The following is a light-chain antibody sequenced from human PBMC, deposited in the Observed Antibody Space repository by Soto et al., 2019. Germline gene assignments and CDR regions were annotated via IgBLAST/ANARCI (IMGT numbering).Light chain of an antibody. CDR3: QQSYSTPPEYT. J-gene: IGKJ2*01. CDR2: AAS. CDR1: QSISTY. Sequence: DIQMTQSPSSLSASVGDRVTITCRAGQSISTYLNWYQQKPGKAPNLLIYAASNLQSGVPSRFSGSASGTHFTLTIDSLQPGDSATYFCQQSYSTPPEYTFGQGTKLEIK. V-gene: IGKV1-39*01.